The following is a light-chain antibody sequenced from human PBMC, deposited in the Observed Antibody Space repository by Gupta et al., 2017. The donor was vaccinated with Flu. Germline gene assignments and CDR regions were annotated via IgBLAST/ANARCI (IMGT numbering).Light chain of an antibody. J-gene: IGKJ4*01. CDR3: QQRDDWRWLT. Sequence: EIVLTQSPATLSLSPGERATRSCRASQSISIYLGWYQQKPGQAPRLLIYDASKRDTGITARFSRSGCGKDLPLTISSREPEDYAGYYCQQRDDWRWLTFGGGTKVEI. V-gene: IGKV3-11*01. CDR1: QSISIY. CDR2: DAS.